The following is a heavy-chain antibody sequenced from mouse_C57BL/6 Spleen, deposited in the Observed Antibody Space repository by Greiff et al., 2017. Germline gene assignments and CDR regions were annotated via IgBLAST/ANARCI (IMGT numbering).Heavy chain of an antibody. CDR3: ARHLYYYGSSSHYAMDY. D-gene: IGHD1-1*01. CDR1: GFTFSSYT. CDR2: ISGGGGNT. J-gene: IGHJ4*01. V-gene: IGHV5-9*01. Sequence: DVKLVESGGGLVKPGGSLKLSCAASGFTFSSYTMSWVRQTPEKRLEWVATISGGGGNTYYPDSVKGRFTISRDNAKNTLYLQMSSLRSEDTALYYCARHLYYYGSSSHYAMDYWGQGTSVTVSS.